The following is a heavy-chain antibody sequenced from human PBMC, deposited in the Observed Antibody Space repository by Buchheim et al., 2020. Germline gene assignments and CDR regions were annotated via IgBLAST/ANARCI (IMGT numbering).Heavy chain of an antibody. CDR2: IKEDGSET. CDR3: SRKLEE. D-gene: IGHD6-6*01. CDR1: GFSFGNTW. J-gene: IGHJ4*02. Sequence: EVQLVESGGGLVQPGGSLRLSCAASGFSFGNTWLDWVRQAPGKGLEWVANIKEDGSETYYVDSVRGRCPISRDNAKHLLYLQMNTLRDEDTAVYYCSRKLEEWGQGTL. V-gene: IGHV3-7*01.